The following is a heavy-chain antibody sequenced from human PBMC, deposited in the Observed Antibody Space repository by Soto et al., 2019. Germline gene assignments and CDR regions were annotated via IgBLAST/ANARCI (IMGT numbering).Heavy chain of an antibody. CDR2: IYYSGNT. J-gene: IGHJ3*02. Sequence: SETLYLTCTVSGGSISSSSYYWGWIRQPPGKGLEWIGSIYYSGNTYYNPSLKSRVNISVNTSKNQISQKLNPVNAADTAFYYCARHTVHLTYYYDSSGPRRAFDIWGQGTMVS. CDR1: GGSISSSSYY. V-gene: IGHV4-39*01. CDR3: ARHTVHLTYYYDSSGPRRAFDI. D-gene: IGHD3-22*01.